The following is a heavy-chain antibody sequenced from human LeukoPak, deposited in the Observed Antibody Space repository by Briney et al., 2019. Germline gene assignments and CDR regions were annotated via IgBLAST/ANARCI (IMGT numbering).Heavy chain of an antibody. CDR3: ARDSKTTVRDAFDI. Sequence: GGSLRLSCAASGFTFSNYGMHWVRQAPGKGLEWVPSISTSSSYIYYADSVKGRFTISRDNAKNSLYLQMNSLRAEDTAVYYCARDSKTTVRDAFDIWGQGTMVTVSS. D-gene: IGHD4-17*01. V-gene: IGHV3-21*04. CDR2: ISTSSSYI. CDR1: GFTFSNYG. J-gene: IGHJ3*02.